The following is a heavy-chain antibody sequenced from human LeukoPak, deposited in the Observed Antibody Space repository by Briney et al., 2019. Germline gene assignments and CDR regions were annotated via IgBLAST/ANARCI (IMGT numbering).Heavy chain of an antibody. V-gene: IGHV3-15*01. CDR2: IKRKTDGGTT. Sequence: PGGSLRLSCAASGFTFSNAWMNWVRQAPGKGLEWVGRIKRKTDGGTTEYAAPVQGRFTISRDGSTNTLYLQMNSLKTEDTAVYYCTTDPSVLVVGYWGQGTLVTVSS. CDR1: GFTFSNAW. D-gene: IGHD2-15*01. J-gene: IGHJ4*02. CDR3: TTDPSVLVVGY.